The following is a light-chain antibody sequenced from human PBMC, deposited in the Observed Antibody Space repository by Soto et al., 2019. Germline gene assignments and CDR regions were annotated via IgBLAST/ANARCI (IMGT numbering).Light chain of an antibody. V-gene: IGKV3-20*01. J-gene: IGKJ4*01. Sequence: EIVLTQSPVTLSWSPGERATLSSRASQSVSSSYLAWYQQKPGQAPRLLIYGASSRATGIPDRFSGSGSGTDFTLTISRLEPEDFAVYYCQQYGSSPLTFGGGTKVEIK. CDR1: QSVSSSY. CDR2: GAS. CDR3: QQYGSSPLT.